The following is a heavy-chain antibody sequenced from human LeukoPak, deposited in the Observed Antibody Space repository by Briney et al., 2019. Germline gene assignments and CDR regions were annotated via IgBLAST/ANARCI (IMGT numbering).Heavy chain of an antibody. J-gene: IGHJ4*02. CDR2: INGYGSST. V-gene: IGHV3-74*01. CDR3: ARDAPGNTALDY. D-gene: IGHD5-18*01. Sequence: GGSLRLSCAASGFTFISDWMHWVRQAPGKGLVWVSRINGYGSSTDFADSVKGRFTISRDNAKNTLYLQMNSLRAEDTAVYYCARDAPGNTALDYWGQGTLVTVSS. CDR1: GFTFISDW.